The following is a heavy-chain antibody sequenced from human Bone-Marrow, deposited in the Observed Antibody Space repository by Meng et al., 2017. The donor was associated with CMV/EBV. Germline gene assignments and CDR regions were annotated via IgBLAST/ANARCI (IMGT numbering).Heavy chain of an antibody. CDR2: IYYSGST. D-gene: IGHD3/OR15-3a*01. CDR1: GGSISSSSYY. Sequence: ESLKISCTVPGGSISSSSYYWGWIRQPPGKGLEWIGRIYYSGSTYYNPSLKSRVTISVDTSKNQFSLKLSSVTAADTAVYYCARAGYGLFLRDYLAYWGQGTLVTVSS. CDR3: ARAGYGLFLRDYLAY. J-gene: IGHJ4*02. V-gene: IGHV4-39*01.